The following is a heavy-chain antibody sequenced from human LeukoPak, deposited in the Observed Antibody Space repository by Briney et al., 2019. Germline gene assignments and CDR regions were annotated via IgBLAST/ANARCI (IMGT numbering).Heavy chain of an antibody. J-gene: IGHJ6*02. D-gene: IGHD6-13*01. CDR2: IYYSGST. V-gene: IGHV4-61*08. CDR1: GGSISSGGYY. CDR3: ARSGARSGYSSSRYVGYYYYYGMDV. Sequence: PSQTLSLTCTVSGGSISSGGYYWSWIRQPPGKGLEWIGYIYYSGSTNYNPSLKSRVTISVDTSKNQFSLKLSSVTAADTAVYYCARSGARSGYSSSRYVGYYYYYGMDVWGQGTTVTVSS.